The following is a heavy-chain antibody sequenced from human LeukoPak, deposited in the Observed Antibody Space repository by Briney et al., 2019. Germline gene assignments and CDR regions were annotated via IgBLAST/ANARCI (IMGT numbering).Heavy chain of an antibody. J-gene: IGHJ5*02. CDR2: IRSKAYGGTA. CDR3: TVQVVPSDNWFDP. V-gene: IGHV3-49*04. D-gene: IGHD2-8*02. Sequence: GGSLRLSCTASGLIFGDYAMTWVRQAPGKGLEWIGFIRSKAYGGTAEYAASVKGTFSISRDDSKSIAYLQLNSLRTEDTAVYYCTVQVVPSDNWFDPWGQGTLVTVSS. CDR1: GLIFGDYA.